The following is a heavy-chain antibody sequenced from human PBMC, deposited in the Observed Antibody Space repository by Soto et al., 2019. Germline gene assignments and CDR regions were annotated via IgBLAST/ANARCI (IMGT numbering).Heavy chain of an antibody. Sequence: EVQLVESGGGLVQPGGSLRLSCVGSGFTFSAHEMNWVRQAPGKGLEWVSYITSSTGTTIYYADSVKGRFTISRDNAKNSLFLQMNSLRVDGTAVYYCARATEYVGIYYTPPYFDYWGQGSLVIVSS. CDR1: GFTFSAHE. CDR3: ARATEYVGIYYTPPYFDY. CDR2: ITSSTGTTI. V-gene: IGHV3-48*03. J-gene: IGHJ4*02. D-gene: IGHD3-10*01.